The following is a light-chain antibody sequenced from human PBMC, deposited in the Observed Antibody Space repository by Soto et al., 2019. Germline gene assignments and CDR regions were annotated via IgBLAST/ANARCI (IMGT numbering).Light chain of an antibody. CDR2: GAS. CDR3: QQYNNWPWT. V-gene: IGKV3-15*01. Sequence: VMTQSPATLSVSPGERATLSCRASQSVSSILAWYQQKPGQAPRLLIYGASTRATGIPARFSGSGSGTEFTLTISSLQSEDFAVYYCQQYNNWPWTFGQGT. CDR1: QSVSSI. J-gene: IGKJ1*01.